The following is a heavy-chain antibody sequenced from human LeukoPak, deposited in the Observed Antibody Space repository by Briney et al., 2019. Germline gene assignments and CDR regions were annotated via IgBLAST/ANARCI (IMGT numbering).Heavy chain of an antibody. CDR3: MTAAGYNFGQY. Sequence: GGSLRLSCAASGLTVNNNYMNWVRQAPGKGLEWVSALYIGGNTYYADSVRGRFTISRVNSKNTLYLQMNSLRAEDTAIYYCMTAAGYNFGQYWGQGTLVTVSS. V-gene: IGHV3-53*01. CDR1: GLTVNNNY. J-gene: IGHJ4*02. CDR2: LYIGGNT. D-gene: IGHD5-18*01.